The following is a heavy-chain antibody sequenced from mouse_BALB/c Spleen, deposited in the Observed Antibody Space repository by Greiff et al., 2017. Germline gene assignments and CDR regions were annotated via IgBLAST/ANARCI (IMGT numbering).Heavy chain of an antibody. CDR1: GFSLTSYG. CDR3: AEGEGFAY. Sequence: VQLQESGPGLVAPSQSLSITCTVSGFSLTSYGVHWVRQPPGKGLEWLGVIWAGGSTNYNSALMSRLSISKDNSKSQVFLKMNSLQTDDTAMYYCAEGEGFAYWGQGTLVTVSA. CDR2: IWAGGST. J-gene: IGHJ3*01. V-gene: IGHV2-9*02.